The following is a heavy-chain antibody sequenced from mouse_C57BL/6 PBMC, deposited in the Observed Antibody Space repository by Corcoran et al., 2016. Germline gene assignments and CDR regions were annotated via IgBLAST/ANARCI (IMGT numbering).Heavy chain of an antibody. CDR3: ARESELTGFDY. CDR2: INTYSGVP. CDR1: GYTFPTYG. Sequence: QIQLVQSGPELKKPGETVKISCKASGYTFPTYGMSWVKQAPGKGLKWMGWINTYSGVPTYADDFKGRFAFSLETSASTAYLQINNLKNEDTATYFCARESELTGFDYWGQGTTLTVSS. J-gene: IGHJ2*01. V-gene: IGHV9-3*01. D-gene: IGHD4-1*01.